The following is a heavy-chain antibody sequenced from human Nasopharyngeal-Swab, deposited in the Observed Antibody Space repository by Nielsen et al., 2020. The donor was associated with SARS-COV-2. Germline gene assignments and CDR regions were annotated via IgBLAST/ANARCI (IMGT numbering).Heavy chain of an antibody. D-gene: IGHD5-18*01. V-gene: IGHV4-4*02. CDR1: GGSTISDYW. CDR2: VHHSKNA. CDR3: ARHPWQLWFPGWFDP. J-gene: IGHJ5*02. Sequence: SETLSLTCAVSGGSTISDYWWTWVRQPPGRGLEWIGEVHHSKNANYNPSLKSRVTLLVDKSKNQFSLNLNSVTAADTAVYYCARHPWQLWFPGWFDPWGQGTLVTVSS.